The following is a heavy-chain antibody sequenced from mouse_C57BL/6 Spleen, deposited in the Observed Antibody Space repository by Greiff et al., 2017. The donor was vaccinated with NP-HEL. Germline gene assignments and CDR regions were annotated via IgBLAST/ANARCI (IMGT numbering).Heavy chain of an antibody. CDR3: ARFHYYGSSYYAMDY. CDR1: GYAFSSSW. V-gene: IGHV1-82*01. D-gene: IGHD1-1*01. CDR2: IYPGDGDT. Sequence: QVQLQQSGPELVKPGASVKISCKASGYAFSSSWMNWVKQRPGKGLEWIGRIYPGDGDTNYNGKFKGKATLTADKSSSTAYMQLSSLTSEDSAVYFCARFHYYGSSYYAMDYWGQGTSVTVSS. J-gene: IGHJ4*01.